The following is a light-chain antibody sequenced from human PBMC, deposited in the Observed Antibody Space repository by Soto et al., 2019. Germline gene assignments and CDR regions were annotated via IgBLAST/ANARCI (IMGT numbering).Light chain of an antibody. CDR1: QSVSSSY. CDR3: QQYGSSPLT. CDR2: GAS. V-gene: IGKV3-20*01. Sequence: EIVLTQSPGTLSLSPGERATLSCRASQSVSSSYLAWYQQKPGQAPRLRIYGASSRDTGIPDRFSGSGSGTDFTLTISRLEPEDFAGYYCQQYGSSPLTFGGGTKVEIK. J-gene: IGKJ4*01.